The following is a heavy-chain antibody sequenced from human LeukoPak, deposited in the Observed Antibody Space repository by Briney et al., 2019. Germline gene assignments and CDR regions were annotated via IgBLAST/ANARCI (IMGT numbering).Heavy chain of an antibody. CDR3: ARDQYYGSGIVPSDY. CDR1: GCTFSSYG. D-gene: IGHD3-10*01. V-gene: IGHV3-33*01. Sequence: GGSLRLSCAASGCTFSSYGMHWVRQAPGKGLEWVAVIWYDGSNKYYADSVKGRFTISRDNSKNTLYLQMNSLRAEDTAVYYCARDQYYGSGIVPSDYWGQGTLVTVSS. CDR2: IWYDGSNK. J-gene: IGHJ4*02.